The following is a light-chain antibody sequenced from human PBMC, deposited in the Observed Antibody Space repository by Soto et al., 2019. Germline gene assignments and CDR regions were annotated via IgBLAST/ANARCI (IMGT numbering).Light chain of an antibody. J-gene: IGLJ2*01. V-gene: IGLV4-69*01. CDR3: QSSYTGFPV. Sequence: QPVLTQSPSASASLGASVKLTCTLSSGHSDYAIAWHQQQPEKGPRYLMRINNDGSHTKGDGIPDRFSGSRSGAERHLIISSLQSEDEADYYCQSSYTGFPVFGGGTKLTVL. CDR2: INNDGSH. CDR1: SGHSDYA.